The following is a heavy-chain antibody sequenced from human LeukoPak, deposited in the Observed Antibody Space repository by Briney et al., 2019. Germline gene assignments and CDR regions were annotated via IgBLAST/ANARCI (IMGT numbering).Heavy chain of an antibody. CDR1: GGSLSSGGYY. V-gene: IGHV4-30-2*01. CDR3: ARDPGATGAFDI. Sequence: PSETLSLTCTVSGGSLSSGGYYWSWIRQPPGKGLEWIGYIYHSGSTYCNPSLKSRVTISVDRSKNQFSLKLSSVTAADTAVYYCARDPGATGAFDIWGQGTMVTVSS. CDR2: IYHSGST. J-gene: IGHJ3*02. D-gene: IGHD1-26*01.